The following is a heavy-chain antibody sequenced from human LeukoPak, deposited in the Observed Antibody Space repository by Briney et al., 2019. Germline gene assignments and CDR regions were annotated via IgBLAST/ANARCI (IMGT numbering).Heavy chain of an antibody. D-gene: IGHD3-16*01. CDR2: ISGSGGST. V-gene: IGHV3-23*01. J-gene: IGHJ4*02. Sequence: GGSLRLSCAASRFNFPNAWMNWVRQAPGKGLEWVSAISGSGGSTYYADSVKGRFTISRDNSKNTLYLQMNSLRAEDTAVYYCAKEYYAWGQGTLVTVSS. CDR1: RFNFPNAW. CDR3: AKEYYA.